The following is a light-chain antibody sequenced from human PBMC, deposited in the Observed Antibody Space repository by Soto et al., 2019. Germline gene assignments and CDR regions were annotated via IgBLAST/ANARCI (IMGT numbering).Light chain of an antibody. Sequence: EIVLTQSPGTLSLSPGERATFSCRASQSVSSNYLAWYQQKPGQAPRLLIYDASSRAAGIPARFSGSGSGTDFTLTISSLEPEDFAIYYCQHRSDWPWTFGQGTKVDIK. CDR1: QSVSSNY. CDR3: QHRSDWPWT. V-gene: IGKV3D-20*02. J-gene: IGKJ1*01. CDR2: DAS.